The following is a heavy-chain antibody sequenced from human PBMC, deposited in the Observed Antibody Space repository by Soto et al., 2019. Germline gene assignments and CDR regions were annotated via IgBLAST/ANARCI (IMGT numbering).Heavy chain of an antibody. D-gene: IGHD6-25*01. CDR1: GFTFSGSA. CDR2: IRSKANSYAT. J-gene: IGHJ4*02. Sequence: PGGSLRLSCAASGFTFSGSAMHWVRQASGKGLEWVGRIRSKANSYATAYAASVKGRFTISRDDSKNTAYLQMNSLKTEDTAVYYCTLSGSAGFGYWGQGTLVTVSS. V-gene: IGHV3-73*01. CDR3: TLSGSAGFGY.